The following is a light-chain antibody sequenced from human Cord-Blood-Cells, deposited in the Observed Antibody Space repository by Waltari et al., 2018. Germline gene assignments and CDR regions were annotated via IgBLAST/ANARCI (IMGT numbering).Light chain of an antibody. J-gene: IGKJ2*01. CDR1: QSVSSN. CDR2: GAS. V-gene: IGKV3-15*01. CDR3: QQYNNWPPYT. Sequence: ELVMTQSPATLSVSPGERATLSCRASQSVSSNLAWYHEKPGQAPRLLIYGASTRATGIPARFSGRGSGTEFTLTISSLQSEYFAVYYCQQYNNWPPYTFGQGTKLEIK.